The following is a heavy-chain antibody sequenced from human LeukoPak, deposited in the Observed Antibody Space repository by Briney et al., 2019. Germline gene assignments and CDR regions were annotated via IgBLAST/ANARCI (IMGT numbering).Heavy chain of an antibody. CDR1: GFTFSSYG. CDR2: LKPDGRDK. CDR3: VRDLDF. J-gene: IGHJ4*02. V-gene: IGHV3-7*05. Sequence: PGGSLRLSCAASGFTFSSYGMDWVRQAPGKGLEWVANLKPDGRDKYYTDSVKGRFTISRDNAKGSLYLQMNSLRAEDTAVYYCVRDLDFWGQGTLVTVSS.